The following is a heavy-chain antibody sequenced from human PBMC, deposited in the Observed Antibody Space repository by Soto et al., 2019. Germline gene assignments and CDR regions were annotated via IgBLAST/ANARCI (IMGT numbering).Heavy chain of an antibody. CDR3: ARVPTYYYGGGSLYYYYYGRDV. CDR1: GGSFRGYY. D-gene: IGHD3-10*01. CDR2: INHSGST. J-gene: IGHJ6*04. V-gene: IGHV4-34*01. Sequence: SETLSLTCAVYGGSFRGYYWSWIRQPPGKGLEWIGEINHSGSTNYNPSLKSRVTISVDTSKNQFSLKLSSVPAADTAVYYCARVPTYYYGGGSLYYYYYGRDVWGKGATVTVS.